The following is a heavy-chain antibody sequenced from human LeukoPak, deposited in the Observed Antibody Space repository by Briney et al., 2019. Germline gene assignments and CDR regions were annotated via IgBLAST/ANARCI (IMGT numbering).Heavy chain of an antibody. J-gene: IGHJ4*02. V-gene: IGHV1-3*01. CDR1: GYTFTSYA. CDR3: ARVQSAYCSSTSCYGGYFDY. D-gene: IGHD2-2*01. Sequence: ASVKVSCKASGYTFTSYAMHWVRQAPGQRLEWMGWINAGNGNTKYSQKFQGRVTITRDTSASTAYMELSSLRSEDTAVNYCARVQSAYCSSTSCYGGYFDYWGQGTLVTVSS. CDR2: INAGNGNT.